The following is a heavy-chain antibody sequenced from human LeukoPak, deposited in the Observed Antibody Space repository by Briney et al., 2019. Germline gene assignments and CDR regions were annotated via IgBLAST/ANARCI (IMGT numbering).Heavy chain of an antibody. CDR3: AREPLVQINWFDP. CDR2: IKQDGSEK. CDR1: GFTFSSYW. J-gene: IGHJ5*02. Sequence: SGGSLRLSCAASGFTFSSYWMSWVRQAPGKGLEWVANIKQDGSEKYYVDSAKGRFTISRDNAKNSLYLQMNSLRAEDTAVYYCAREPLVQINWFDPWGQGTLVTVSS. V-gene: IGHV3-7*01. D-gene: IGHD1-1*01.